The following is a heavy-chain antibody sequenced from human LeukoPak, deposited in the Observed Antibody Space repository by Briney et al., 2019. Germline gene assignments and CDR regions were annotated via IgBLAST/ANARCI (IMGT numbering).Heavy chain of an antibody. CDR2: IYYSGST. J-gene: IGHJ5*02. V-gene: IGHV4-59*01. CDR3: ARDGLPYDILTPAGWFDP. D-gene: IGHD3-9*01. Sequence: SETLSLTCTVSGGSISSYYWSWIRQPPGKGLEWIGYIYYSGSTNYNPSPKSRVTISVDTSKNQFSLKLSSVTAADTAVYYCARDGLPYDILTPAGWFDPWGQGTLVTVSS. CDR1: GGSISSYY.